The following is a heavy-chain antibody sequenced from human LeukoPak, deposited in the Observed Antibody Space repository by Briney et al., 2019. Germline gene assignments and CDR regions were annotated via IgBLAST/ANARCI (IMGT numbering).Heavy chain of an antibody. CDR1: GGSISSSSYY. CDR3: ARSIGGDFWSGYYKLSELRFDY. Sequence: PSETLSLTCTVSGGSISSSSYYWGWIRQPPGKGLEWIGSIYYSGSTYYNPSLKSRVTISVDTSKNQFSLKLSSVTDADTAVYYCARSIGGDFWSGYYKLSELRFDYWGQGTLVTVSS. D-gene: IGHD3-3*01. J-gene: IGHJ4*02. CDR2: IYYSGST. V-gene: IGHV4-39*01.